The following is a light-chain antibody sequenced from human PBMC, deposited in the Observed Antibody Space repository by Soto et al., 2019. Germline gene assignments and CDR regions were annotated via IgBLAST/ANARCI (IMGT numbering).Light chain of an antibody. CDR2: AAS. CDR1: QSISSY. Sequence: DIQMTQSPSSLSASVGDTVTITCRASQSISSYLNWYQQKPGKAPKLLIYAASSLQSGVPSRFSGSGSGTDFTLTISSLQPEDFATYYCPQSYSTPQVYTFGQGTKLEI. CDR3: PQSYSTPQVYT. V-gene: IGKV1-39*01. J-gene: IGKJ2*01.